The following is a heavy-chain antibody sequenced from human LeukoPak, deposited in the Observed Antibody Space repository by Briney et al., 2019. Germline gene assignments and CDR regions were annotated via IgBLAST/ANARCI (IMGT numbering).Heavy chain of an antibody. CDR3: ARDDRYYYDSSGYRDY. CDR1: GYTFTGYY. CDR2: INPNSGGT. D-gene: IGHD3-22*01. J-gene: IGHJ4*02. V-gene: IGHV1-2*02. Sequence: ASVKVSCKASGYTFTGYYMHWVRQAPGQGLEWMGWINPNSGGTNYAQKFQGRVTMTRDTSISTAYMELSRLRSDDTAVYYCARDDRYYYDSSGYRDYWGQGTLATVSS.